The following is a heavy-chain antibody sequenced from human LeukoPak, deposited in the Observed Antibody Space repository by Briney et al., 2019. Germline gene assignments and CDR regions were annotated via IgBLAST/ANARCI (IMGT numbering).Heavy chain of an antibody. J-gene: IGHJ4*02. CDR1: GFTFSRSW. Sequence: GGSLRLSCATSGFTFSRSWMSWVRQAPGKGLGWLANIKKDGSERYYVDSVKGRFTISRDNAENSLYLQMNNLGAEDTAVYYCATSLDAPGNYWGQGILVTVSS. CDR2: IKKDGSER. CDR3: ATSLDAPGNY. V-gene: IGHV3-7*01. D-gene: IGHD6-13*01.